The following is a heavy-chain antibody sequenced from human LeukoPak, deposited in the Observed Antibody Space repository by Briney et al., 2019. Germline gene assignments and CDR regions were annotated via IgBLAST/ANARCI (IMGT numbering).Heavy chain of an antibody. J-gene: IGHJ4*02. V-gene: IGHV3-48*03. CDR1: GFSFNDYQ. Sequence: GGSLRLSCAASGFSFNDYQMTWVRQAPGKGLEWVSYITSSGSTIYYADSMKGRFTTSRDNSKNTLYLQMNSLRAEDTAVYYCAKDLLQVETYERPVGRWGQGTLVTVSS. CDR2: ITSSGSTI. CDR3: AKDLLQVETYERPVGR. D-gene: IGHD1-1*01.